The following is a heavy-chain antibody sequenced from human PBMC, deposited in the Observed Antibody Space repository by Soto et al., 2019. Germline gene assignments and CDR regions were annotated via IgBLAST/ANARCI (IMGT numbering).Heavy chain of an antibody. CDR3: ATGRDWFDP. V-gene: IGHV4-59*01. CDR2: IYYSGST. Sequence: NPSETLSLTCTVSGGAISSYYWSWIRQPPGKGLEWIGYIYYSGSTNYNPSLKSRVTISVDTSKNQFSLKLSSVTAADTAVYYCATGRDWFDPWGQGTLVTVSS. D-gene: IGHD1-26*01. J-gene: IGHJ5*02. CDR1: GGAISSYY.